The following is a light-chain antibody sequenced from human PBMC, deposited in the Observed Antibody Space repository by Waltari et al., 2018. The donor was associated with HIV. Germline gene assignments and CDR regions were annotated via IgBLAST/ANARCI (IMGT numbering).Light chain of an antibody. CDR2: GVD. V-gene: IGLV2-14*01. J-gene: IGLJ3*02. CDR3: SSYANTDTLL. Sequence: QSALTQPASVSGSPRQSITLSCTGSSSDIGTYKLVSWYRQYPGMAPQLLSHGVDTRPAGVSDRFSGSKSGNVASLTITSLQSDDEAEYYCSSYANTDTLLFGGGTKLTVL. CDR1: SSDIGTYKL.